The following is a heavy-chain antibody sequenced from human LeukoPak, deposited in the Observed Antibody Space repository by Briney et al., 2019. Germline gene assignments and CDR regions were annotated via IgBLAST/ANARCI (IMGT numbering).Heavy chain of an antibody. CDR2: VSYDGTNK. D-gene: IGHD5-18*01. J-gene: IGHJ4*02. V-gene: IGHV3-30-3*01. CDR1: GFTFRNYW. Sequence: GGSLRLSCTASGFTFRNYWMNWVRQAPGKGLEWVAVVSYDGTNKYYADSVKGRFTISRDNPKNTVFLQMNSLRAEDTAFYYCARDTAMVTGYLDFWGQGTLVSVSS. CDR3: ARDTAMVTGYLDF.